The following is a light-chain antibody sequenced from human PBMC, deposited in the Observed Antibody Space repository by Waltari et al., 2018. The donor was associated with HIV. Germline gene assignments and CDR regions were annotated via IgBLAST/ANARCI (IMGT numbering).Light chain of an antibody. CDR2: GNS. CDR3: QSYDSSLSVWV. CDR1: SSTIGAGYD. Sequence: QSVLTQPPSVSGAPGQRVTISCTGSSSTIGAGYDVHWYQQLPGTAPKLLIYGNSIRPSGGPDRFVGSKSGTSASLAITGLLAEDEADYYCQSYDSSLSVWVFGGGTKLTVL. V-gene: IGLV1-40*01. J-gene: IGLJ3*02.